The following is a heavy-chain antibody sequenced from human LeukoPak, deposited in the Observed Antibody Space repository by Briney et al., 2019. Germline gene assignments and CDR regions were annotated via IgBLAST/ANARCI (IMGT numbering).Heavy chain of an antibody. CDR1: GGSFSGYY. CDR2: INHSGST. D-gene: IGHD3-22*01. V-gene: IGHV4-34*01. J-gene: IGHJ4*02. CDR3: ARVSGYYDSSYYFDY. Sequence: PSETLSLTCAVYGGSFSGYYWSWIRQPPGKGLEWIGEINHSGSTNYNPSLKSRVTISVDTSKNQFSLKLSSVTAADTAVYYCARVSGYYDSSYYFDYWGQGTLVTVSS.